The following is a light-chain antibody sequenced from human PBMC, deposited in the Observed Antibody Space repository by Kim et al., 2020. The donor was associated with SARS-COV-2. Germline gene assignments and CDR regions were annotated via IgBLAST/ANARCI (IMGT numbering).Light chain of an antibody. CDR2: AAS. Sequence: DIQMTQSPSSLSASVGDRVTITCRASQTINTYLNWYQQKRGKAPKVLIYAASTLEVGVPSRFSGSGSGTDFTLTISNLQPEDFATYYCQQSYTFPYTFGQGTKLEI. CDR3: QQSYTFPYT. V-gene: IGKV1-39*01. J-gene: IGKJ2*01. CDR1: QTINTY.